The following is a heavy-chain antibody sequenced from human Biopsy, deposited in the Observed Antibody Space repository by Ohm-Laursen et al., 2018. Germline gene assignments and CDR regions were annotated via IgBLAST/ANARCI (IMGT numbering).Heavy chain of an antibody. D-gene: IGHD2-15*01. CDR3: ARAYPPPGRRLVVVAGDFDC. J-gene: IGHJ4*02. CDR2: ISNSGNSI. CDR1: GFSLSSYE. V-gene: IGHV3-48*03. Sequence: GSLRLSCTAPGFSLSSYEMEWVRQAPGKGLEWVSYISNSGNSIHYADSVRGRFIISRDIAKNLVYLQMNSLRAEDTAVYYCARAYPPPGRRLVVVAGDFDCWGQGTRVTVSS.